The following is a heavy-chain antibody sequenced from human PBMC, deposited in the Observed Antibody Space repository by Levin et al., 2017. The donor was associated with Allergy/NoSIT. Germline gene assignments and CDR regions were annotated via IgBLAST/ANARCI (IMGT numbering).Heavy chain of an antibody. CDR1: GFTFSSYG. CDR3: AKGLRNYYGSGSPFDY. J-gene: IGHJ4*02. V-gene: IGHV3-30*18. D-gene: IGHD3-10*01. Sequence: AGESLKISCAASGFTFSSYGMHWVRQAPGKGLEWVAVISYDGSNKYYADSVKGRFTISRDNSKNTLYLQMNSLRAEDTAVYYCAKGLRNYYGSGSPFDYWGQGTLVTVSS. CDR2: ISYDGSNK.